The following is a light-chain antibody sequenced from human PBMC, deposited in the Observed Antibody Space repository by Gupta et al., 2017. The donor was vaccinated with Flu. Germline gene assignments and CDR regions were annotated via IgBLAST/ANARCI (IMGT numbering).Light chain of an antibody. CDR1: QSISRN. CDR2: GAS. J-gene: IGKJ4*01. CDR3: QQSHKWPPLT. V-gene: IGKV3-15*01. Sequence: IVLTHPPASLPVSPGERATLSCRASQSISRNLVWYQQKPGQAPSLLIYGASTRATGIPSRCSGSGSGTEFTLTISSLQSEDVAVYYCQQSHKWPPLTFGGGTKVEL.